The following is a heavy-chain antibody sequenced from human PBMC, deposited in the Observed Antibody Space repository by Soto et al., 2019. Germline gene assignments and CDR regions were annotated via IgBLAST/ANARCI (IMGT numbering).Heavy chain of an antibody. CDR1: GGSISSYY. CDR3: ARGVKSYDILTGNNYNWFDP. J-gene: IGHJ5*02. CDR2: IYYSGST. V-gene: IGHV4-59*01. Sequence: SETLSLTCTVSGGSISSYYWSWIRQPPGKGLEWIGYIYYSGSTNYNPSLKSRVTISVDTSKNQFSLKLSSVTAADTAVYYCARGVKSYDILTGNNYNWFDPWGQGTLVTVPS. D-gene: IGHD3-9*01.